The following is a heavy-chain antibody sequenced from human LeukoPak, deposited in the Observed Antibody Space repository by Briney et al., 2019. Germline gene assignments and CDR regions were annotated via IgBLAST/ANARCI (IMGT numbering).Heavy chain of an antibody. J-gene: IGHJ4*02. CDR2: ISGSGGST. CDR1: GFTFSSYG. V-gene: IGHV3-23*01. CDR3: AKGTNYYDSSGYYYV. D-gene: IGHD3-22*01. Sequence: GGSLRLSCAASGFTFSSYGMSWVRQAPGKGLEWVSAISGSGGSTYYADSVKGRFTISRDNSKNTLYLQMNSLRAEDTAVYYCAKGTNYYDSSGYYYVWGQGTLVTVSS.